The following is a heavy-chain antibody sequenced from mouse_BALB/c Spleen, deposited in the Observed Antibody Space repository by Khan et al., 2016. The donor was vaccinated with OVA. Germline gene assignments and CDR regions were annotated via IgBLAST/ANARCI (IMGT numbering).Heavy chain of an antibody. CDR3: ARYYYGSSPDY. CDR2: INPSTGYT. V-gene: IGHV1-7*01. J-gene: IGHJ2*01. Sequence: QVQLQQSGVELAKPGASVKMSCKASGYTFTSYWMHWVKQRPGQGLEWIGYINPSTGYTEYNQKFKDKATLTADKSSSTAYMQLSSLTSEDSAVYYCARYYYGSSPDYWGQGTTLTVSS. D-gene: IGHD1-1*01. CDR1: GYTFTSYW.